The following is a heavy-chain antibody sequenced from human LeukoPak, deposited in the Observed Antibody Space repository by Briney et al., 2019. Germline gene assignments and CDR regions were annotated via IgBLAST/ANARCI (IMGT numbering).Heavy chain of an antibody. CDR3: ARLHPSTTPNSYGYDY. CDR1: GFTFSSYI. Sequence: PGGSLRLSCAASGFTFSSYIMNWVRQAPGKGLEWVSYISSTSSTIYYADSVKGRFTISRDNAKNSLYLQMNSLRAEDTAVYYCARLHPSTTPNSYGYDYWGQGTLVSVSS. CDR2: ISSTSSTI. J-gene: IGHJ4*02. V-gene: IGHV3-48*01. D-gene: IGHD5-18*01.